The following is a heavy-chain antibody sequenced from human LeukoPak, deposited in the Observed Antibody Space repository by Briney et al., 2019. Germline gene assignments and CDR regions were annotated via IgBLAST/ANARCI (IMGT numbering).Heavy chain of an antibody. Sequence: GGSLRLSCTASGFTFSSYTMTWVRQAPGKGLRWVSTITTGDGNTYYADSVRGRFTISRDNSKNTLYLQMNSLRAEDTAVYYCAKCRFGLIAGLYNWFDPWGQGTVVIVSS. V-gene: IGHV3-23*01. CDR1: GFTFSSYT. D-gene: IGHD3-10*01. CDR3: AKCRFGLIAGLYNWFDP. J-gene: IGHJ5*02. CDR2: ITTGDGNT.